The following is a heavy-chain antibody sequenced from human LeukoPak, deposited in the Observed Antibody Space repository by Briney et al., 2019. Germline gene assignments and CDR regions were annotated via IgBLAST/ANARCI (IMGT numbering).Heavy chain of an antibody. Sequence: GGSLILSCPASGFTVSSYYMSWVRQAPGKGLEWVSVIYSGGSTYYADSVKGRFTIPRDNSKNTLYLQMNSLRAEDTAVYYCARTDYDILTGWNYYGMDVWGQGTTVTVSS. J-gene: IGHJ6*02. CDR2: IYSGGST. D-gene: IGHD3-9*01. V-gene: IGHV3-53*01. CDR1: GFTVSSYY. CDR3: ARTDYDILTGWNYYGMDV.